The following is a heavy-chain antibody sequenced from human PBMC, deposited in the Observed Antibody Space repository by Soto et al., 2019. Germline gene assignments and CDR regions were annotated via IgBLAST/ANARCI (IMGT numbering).Heavy chain of an antibody. D-gene: IGHD3-10*01. V-gene: IGHV3-11*01. CDR3: ARVRFGEWGYAMDV. Sequence: PGGSLRLSCAASGLTFSDSYLNWIRHAPGKGLGWLAYISSSGSSIFYAGSVKGRFTISRDNAKNSLYLHMSSLRAEDTAMYYCARVRFGEWGYAMDVWGQGTTVTVSS. CDR1: GLTFSDSY. J-gene: IGHJ6*02. CDR2: ISSSGSSI.